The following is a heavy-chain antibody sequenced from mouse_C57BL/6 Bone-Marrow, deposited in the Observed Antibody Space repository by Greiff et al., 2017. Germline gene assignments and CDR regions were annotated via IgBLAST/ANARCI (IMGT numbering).Heavy chain of an antibody. CDR1: GFNIKDDY. CDR3: TTSYDYDVLWYFDV. J-gene: IGHJ1*03. Sequence: DVKLQESGAELVRPGASVKLSCTASGFNIKDDYMHWVKQRPEQGLEWIGWIDPENGDTEYASKFQGKATITADTSSNTAYLQLSSLTSEDTAVYYCTTSYDYDVLWYFDVWGTGTTVTVSS. CDR2: IDPENGDT. D-gene: IGHD2-4*01. V-gene: IGHV14-4*01.